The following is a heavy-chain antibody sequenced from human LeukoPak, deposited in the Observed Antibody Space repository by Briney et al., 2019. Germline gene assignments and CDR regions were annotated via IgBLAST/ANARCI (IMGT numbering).Heavy chain of an antibody. CDR3: ARDFWSGSVGFDP. CDR2: IYSSGST. Sequence: SETLSLTCTVSGAAISTYFWSWIRQSPGKGLEWIGYIYSSGSTKYNPSLKSRVIISVDASKNQFALTLRSLTAADTAVYYCARDFWSGSVGFDPWGQGTLVTVSS. CDR1: GAAISTYF. V-gene: IGHV4-59*01. J-gene: IGHJ5*02. D-gene: IGHD3-3*01.